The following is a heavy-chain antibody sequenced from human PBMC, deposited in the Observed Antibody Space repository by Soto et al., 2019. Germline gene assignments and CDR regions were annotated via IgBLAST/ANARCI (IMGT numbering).Heavy chain of an antibody. Sequence: EVQLVESGGGLIQPGGSLRLSCAASGFTVSSTYMSWVRQAPGKGLEWVSVIYSGGSTFYADSVKGRFTISRDNSKNTLYLHMNSLRAEDTAVYYCAKMYGGSSPLQYWGQGTLVTVSS. CDR1: GFTVSSTY. J-gene: IGHJ4*02. CDR2: IYSGGST. CDR3: AKMYGGSSPLQY. D-gene: IGHD1-26*01. V-gene: IGHV3-53*01.